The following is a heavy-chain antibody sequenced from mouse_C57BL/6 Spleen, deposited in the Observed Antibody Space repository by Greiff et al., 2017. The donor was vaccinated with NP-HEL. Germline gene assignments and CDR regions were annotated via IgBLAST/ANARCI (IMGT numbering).Heavy chain of an antibody. V-gene: IGHV14-1*01. CDR3: TTDSYKGDTAY. CDR2: IDPEDGDT. J-gene: IGHJ3*01. Sequence: EVQLQQSGAELVRPGASVKLSCTASGFNIKDYYMHWVKQRPEQGLEWIGRIDPEDGDTEYAPKFQGKATMTADTSSNTAYLQLSSLTSEDTAVYYCTTDSYKGDTAYWGQGTLVTVSA. D-gene: IGHD1-3*01. CDR1: GFNIKDYY.